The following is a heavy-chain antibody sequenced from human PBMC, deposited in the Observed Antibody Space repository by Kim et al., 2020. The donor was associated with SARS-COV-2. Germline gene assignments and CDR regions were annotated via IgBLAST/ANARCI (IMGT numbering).Heavy chain of an antibody. CDR3: ARFVVAAIGWFDP. J-gene: IGHJ5*02. D-gene: IGHD2-15*01. Sequence: YARKFQGRVTMTADESTSTAYMELSSRRSEDTAVYYCARFVVAAIGWFDPWGQGTLVTVSS. V-gene: IGHV1-69*01.